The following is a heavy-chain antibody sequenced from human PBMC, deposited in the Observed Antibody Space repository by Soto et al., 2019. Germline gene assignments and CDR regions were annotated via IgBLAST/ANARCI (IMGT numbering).Heavy chain of an antibody. CDR1: GDSISRGGYY. CDR3: ARGVANTSAWPLDY. Sequence: SETLCLTCTVSGDSISRGGYYWSWIRQHPGKGLEWIGYIYYTGSTYYNPSLKSRVTISVDTSKNQFSLKVSSVTAADTAVYYCARGVANTSAWPLDYWGQGTLVTVSS. V-gene: IGHV4-31*03. D-gene: IGHD6-19*01. CDR2: IYYTGST. J-gene: IGHJ4*02.